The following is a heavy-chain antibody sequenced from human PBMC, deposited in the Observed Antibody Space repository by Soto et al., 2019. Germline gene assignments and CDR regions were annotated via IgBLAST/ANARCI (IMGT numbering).Heavy chain of an antibody. CDR3: ASGGGYHNDDYYFDY. J-gene: IGHJ4*01. CDR2: ISYDGSNK. CDR1: GFTFSSYA. Sequence: QVQLVESGGGVVQPGRSLRLSCAASGFTFSSYAMHWVRQAPGKGLEWVAVISYDGSNKYYADSVKGRFTISRDNSKNTLYLQMNSLRAEDTAVYYCASGGGYHNDDYYFDYWGHGTLVTVSS. D-gene: IGHD2-15*01. V-gene: IGHV3-30-3*01.